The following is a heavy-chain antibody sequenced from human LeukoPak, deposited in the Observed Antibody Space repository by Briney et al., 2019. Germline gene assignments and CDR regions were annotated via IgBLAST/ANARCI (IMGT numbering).Heavy chain of an antibody. CDR1: GGSISSGSYY. CDR3: ARGGFGELFS. V-gene: IGHV4-61*01. J-gene: IGHJ5*02. Sequence: PSETLSLTCTVSGGSISSGSYYWSWIRQPPGKGLEWIGYIYYSGSTNYNPSLKSRVTISVDTSKNQFSLKLSSVTAADTAVYYCARGGFGELFSWGQGTLVTVSS. D-gene: IGHD3-10*01. CDR2: IYYSGST.